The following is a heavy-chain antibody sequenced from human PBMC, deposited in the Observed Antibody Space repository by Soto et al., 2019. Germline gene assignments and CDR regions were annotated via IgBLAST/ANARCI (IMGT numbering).Heavy chain of an antibody. CDR3: ARGSPISAYSSSWYGMDV. Sequence: SETLSLTCAVYGGSFSGYYWSWIRQPPGKGLEWIGEINHSGSTNYNPSLKSRVTISVDTSKNQFSLKLSSVTAADTAVYYCARGSPISAYSSSWYGMDVWGQGTTVT. CDR2: INHSGST. J-gene: IGHJ6*02. CDR1: GGSFSGYY. V-gene: IGHV4-34*01. D-gene: IGHD6-13*01.